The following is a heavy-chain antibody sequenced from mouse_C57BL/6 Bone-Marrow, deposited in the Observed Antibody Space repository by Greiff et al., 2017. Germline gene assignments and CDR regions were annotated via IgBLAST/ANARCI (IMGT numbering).Heavy chain of an antibody. CDR1: GYTFTDYN. J-gene: IGHJ4*01. D-gene: IGHD1-1*01. CDR2: FNPNNGGT. CDR3: ARFGYYGRGAMDY. Sequence: EVKLMESGPELVKPGASVKIPCKASGYTFTDYNMDWVKQSHGKSLELIGDFNPNNGGTIYNQKFKGKATLTVDKSSSTAYMALRSLTSEDTSVYYCARFGYYGRGAMDYWGQGTSVTVSS. V-gene: IGHV1-18*01.